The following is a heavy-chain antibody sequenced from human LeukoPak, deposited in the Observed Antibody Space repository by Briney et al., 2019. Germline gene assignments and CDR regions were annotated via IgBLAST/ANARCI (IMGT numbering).Heavy chain of an antibody. CDR1: GGSFSGYY. Sequence: PSETLSLTCDVYGGSFSGYYWTWIRQSPGKGLEWIGEVDQSGDTNDNPSVKSRVAISADTSRNSVSLKLTSVTAADTAVYFCVRGRGSLGSPPHDGMDVWGQGTSVTVSS. CDR2: VDQSGDT. CDR3: VRGRGSLGSPPHDGMDV. J-gene: IGHJ6*02. V-gene: IGHV4-34*01. D-gene: IGHD2-15*01.